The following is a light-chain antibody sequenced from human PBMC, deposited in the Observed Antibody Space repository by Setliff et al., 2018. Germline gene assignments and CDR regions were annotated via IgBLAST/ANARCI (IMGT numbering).Light chain of an antibody. V-gene: IGLV2-8*01. CDR1: ISDIGNNNY. CDR3: SSYSGSAYEV. Sequence: QSVLTQPPSASGSPGQSVTISCTGTISDIGNNNYVSWYQQHPGEVPKLIIYGVTRRPSGVPDRFSGSKSGNTASLTVSGLQAEDEADYYCSSYSGSAYEVFGGGTQLTVL. J-gene: IGLJ2*01. CDR2: GVT.